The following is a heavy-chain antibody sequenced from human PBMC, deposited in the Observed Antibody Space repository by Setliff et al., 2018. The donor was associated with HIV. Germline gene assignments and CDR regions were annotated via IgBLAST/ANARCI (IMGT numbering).Heavy chain of an antibody. V-gene: IGHV1-3*01. Sequence: ASVKVSCKASEYTFTLYGIHWVRQAPGQRPEWVGWINAGNGDTEYSQKFQGRVTITRDTSASTAYMVLSSLRSEDTAVYYCARDSFGGEFTYYYYGMDVWGQGTTVTVS. D-gene: IGHD3-10*01. J-gene: IGHJ6*02. CDR1: EYTFTLYG. CDR2: INAGNGDT. CDR3: ARDSFGGEFTYYYYGMDV.